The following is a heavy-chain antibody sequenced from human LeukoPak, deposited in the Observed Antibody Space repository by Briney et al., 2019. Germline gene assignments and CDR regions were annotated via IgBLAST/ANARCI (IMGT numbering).Heavy chain of an antibody. V-gene: IGHV3-48*01. CDR2: IRGRTDTT. Sequence: GGSLRLSCAASGFTFSMFSMNWVRQAPGKGLEWIAFIRGRTDTTYYADSVKGLFTISRDNSKNTLYLQMNSLRAEDTALYYCTSSLDYWGQGTLVTVSS. CDR1: GFTFSMFS. J-gene: IGHJ4*02. CDR3: TSSLDY.